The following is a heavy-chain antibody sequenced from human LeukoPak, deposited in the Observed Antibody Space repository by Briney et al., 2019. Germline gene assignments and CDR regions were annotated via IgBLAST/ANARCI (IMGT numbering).Heavy chain of an antibody. V-gene: IGHV4-59*01. J-gene: IGHJ5*02. Sequence: PSETLSLTFTVSGGSISNYYWSWIRQPPGKGLEWIGYIYYSGSTNYNPSLKSRVTISVDASKNQFSLKLSSVTAADTAMYYCARGGNCSGGSCYSDRGWFDPWGQGTLVTVSS. CDR1: GGSISNYY. CDR3: ARGGNCSGGSCYSDRGWFDP. CDR2: IYYSGST. D-gene: IGHD2-15*01.